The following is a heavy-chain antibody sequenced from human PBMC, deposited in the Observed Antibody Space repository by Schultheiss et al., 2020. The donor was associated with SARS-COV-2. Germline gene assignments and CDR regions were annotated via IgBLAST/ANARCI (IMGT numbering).Heavy chain of an antibody. D-gene: IGHD4-17*01. CDR2: IKWNGGST. V-gene: IGHV3-20*04. CDR1: GFTFDDYG. Sequence: GGSLRLSCAASGFTFDDYGMSWVRQATGKGLEWVSGIKWNGGSTGYADSVKGRFTISRDNAKNSLYLQMNSLRAEDTALYYCARTVPTAINYFDYWGQGTLVTVSS. J-gene: IGHJ4*02. CDR3: ARTVPTAINYFDY.